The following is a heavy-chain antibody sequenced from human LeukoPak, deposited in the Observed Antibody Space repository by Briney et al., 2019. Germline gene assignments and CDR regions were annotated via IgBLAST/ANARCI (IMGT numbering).Heavy chain of an antibody. J-gene: IGHJ5*02. CDR3: ARELVMVVAATGVGNWFDP. D-gene: IGHD2-15*01. V-gene: IGHV1-46*01. Sequence: ASVKVSCKASGYTFTNYYIHWMRQAPGQGLEWMGIINPSGGTTSYAHKFLGRVTMTRDTSTSTVYMELNSLKSEDTAVYYCARELVMVVAATGVGNWFDPWGQGTLVTVSS. CDR1: GYTFTNYY. CDR2: INPSGGTT.